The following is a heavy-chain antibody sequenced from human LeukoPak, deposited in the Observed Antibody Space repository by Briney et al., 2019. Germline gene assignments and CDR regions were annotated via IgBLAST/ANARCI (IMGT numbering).Heavy chain of an antibody. CDR3: ARHSGFDY. CDR2: ISSSGTNM. J-gene: IGHJ4*02. CDR1: GFTFSSYE. Sequence: PGGSLRLSCAASGFTFSSYEMHWVRQAPGKGLEWVSYISSSGTNMQYADSVKGRFTISRDNAKNSLYLEMNSLRAEDTAVYYCARHSGFDYWGQGTLVTVSS. V-gene: IGHV3-48*03. D-gene: IGHD1-14*01.